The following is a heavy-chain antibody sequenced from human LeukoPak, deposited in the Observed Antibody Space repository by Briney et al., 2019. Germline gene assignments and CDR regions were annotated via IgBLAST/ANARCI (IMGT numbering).Heavy chain of an antibody. Sequence: SETLSLTCTVSGGSISGYYWSWIRQPPGKGLEWIGYIYYTGTTNYNPSLKSRVTISVDKSKNQFSLKLSSVTAADTAVYHCAREGYSYGTYYFDYWGQGTLVTVSS. D-gene: IGHD5-18*01. CDR1: GGSISGYY. CDR3: AREGYSYGTYYFDY. V-gene: IGHV4-59*12. J-gene: IGHJ4*02. CDR2: IYYTGTT.